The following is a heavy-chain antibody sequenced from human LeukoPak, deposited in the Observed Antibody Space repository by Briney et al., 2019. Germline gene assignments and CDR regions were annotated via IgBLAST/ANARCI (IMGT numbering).Heavy chain of an antibody. V-gene: IGHV5-51*01. CDR2: IYPGDSDT. J-gene: IGHJ4*02. Sequence: GESLKISCKGSGYSFTTYWIGWVRQMPGRGLEWMGIIYPGDSDTRYSPSFQGQVTISADKSISTASLQRSSLKASDTAMYYCARQFRDSSGYYSYYFDYWGQGTLVTVSS. CDR1: GYSFTTYW. D-gene: IGHD3-22*01. CDR3: ARQFRDSSGYYSYYFDY.